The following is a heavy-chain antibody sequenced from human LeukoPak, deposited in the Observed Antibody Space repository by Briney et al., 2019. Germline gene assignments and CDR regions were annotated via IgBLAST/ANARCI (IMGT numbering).Heavy chain of an antibody. CDR1: GGSFSGYY. D-gene: IGHD6-19*01. Sequence: SETLSLTCAVYGGSFSGYYWSWIRQPPGKGLEWIGEINHSGSTNYNPSPKSRVTISVDTSKNQFSLKLSSVTAADTAVYYCARGRLGYSSGWYRYAEYFQHWGQGTLVTVSS. V-gene: IGHV4-34*01. CDR2: INHSGST. CDR3: ARGRLGYSSGWYRYAEYFQH. J-gene: IGHJ1*01.